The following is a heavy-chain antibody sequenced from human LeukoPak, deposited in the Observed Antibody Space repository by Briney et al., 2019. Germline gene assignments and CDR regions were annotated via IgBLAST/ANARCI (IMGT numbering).Heavy chain of an antibody. D-gene: IGHD2-2*01. J-gene: IGHJ1*01. V-gene: IGHV4-34*01. CDR1: GGSFCGYY. CDR2: INHSGST. CDR3: ARAGGYCSSTSCYSFPNKYFQH. Sequence: SETLSLTCAVYGGSFCGYYWSWIRQPPGKGLEWIGEINHSGSTNYNPSLKSRVTISVDTSKNQFSLKLSSVTAADTAVYYCARAGGYCSSTSCYSFPNKYFQHWGQGTLVTVSS.